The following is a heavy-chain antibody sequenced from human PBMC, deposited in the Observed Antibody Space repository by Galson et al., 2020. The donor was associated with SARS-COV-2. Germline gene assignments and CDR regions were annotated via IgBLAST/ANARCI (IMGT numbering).Heavy chain of an antibody. D-gene: IGHD6-19*01. CDR3: ARDGPSSRGWALDY. CDR2: IYYDGSEK. Sequence: GESLKISCAASGFTFSNHAMHWVRQAPGKGLEWVAQIYYDGSEKYYGDSVKGRFTIYRDSSKNTVYLQMNNLRADDTAVYYCARDGPSSRGWALDYWGQGTLVTVSS. J-gene: IGHJ4*02. V-gene: IGHV3-33*01. CDR1: GFTFSNHA.